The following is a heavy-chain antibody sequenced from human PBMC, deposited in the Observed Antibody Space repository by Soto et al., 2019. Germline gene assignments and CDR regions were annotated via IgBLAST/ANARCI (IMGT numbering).Heavy chain of an antibody. CDR1: GYTFTSYG. J-gene: IGHJ4*02. CDR3: ARDQYYYDSSGYYPDFDY. Sequence: ASVKVSCKASGYTFTSYGISWVRQAPGQGLEWMGWISAYNGNTNYAQKLQGRVTMTTDTSTSTAYMELRSLRSDDTAVYYCARDQYYYDSSGYYPDFDYWGQGTLVTVSS. D-gene: IGHD3-22*01. CDR2: ISAYNGNT. V-gene: IGHV1-18*01.